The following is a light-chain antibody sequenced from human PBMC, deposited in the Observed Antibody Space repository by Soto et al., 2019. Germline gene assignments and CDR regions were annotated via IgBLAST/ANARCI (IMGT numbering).Light chain of an antibody. CDR2: QVN. CDR1: SSDVGAYDY. J-gene: IGLJ2*01. V-gene: IGLV2-14*03. Sequence: QSALTQPASVSGSPGQSVTISCTGTSSDVGAYDYVSWYQQHPPNAPKLTIFQVNKWPSGVSHRFSGSKSGNTASLTIFGLQADDEAEYYCASYTNRGTFIFGGGTKLTVL. CDR3: ASYTNRGTFI.